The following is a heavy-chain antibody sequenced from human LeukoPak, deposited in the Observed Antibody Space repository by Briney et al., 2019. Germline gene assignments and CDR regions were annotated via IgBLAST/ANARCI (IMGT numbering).Heavy chain of an antibody. D-gene: IGHD3-9*01. CDR3: ARDGERDISTGSYSIFDY. Sequence: ASETLSLTCTVSGGSISSSSYYWGWIRQPPGKGLEWIGSIYYSGSTYYNPSLKSRVTISVDTSKNQFSLKLSSVTAADTAVYYCARDGERDISTGSYSIFDYWGQGTLVTVSS. J-gene: IGHJ4*02. CDR2: IYYSGST. V-gene: IGHV4-39*07. CDR1: GGSISSSSYY.